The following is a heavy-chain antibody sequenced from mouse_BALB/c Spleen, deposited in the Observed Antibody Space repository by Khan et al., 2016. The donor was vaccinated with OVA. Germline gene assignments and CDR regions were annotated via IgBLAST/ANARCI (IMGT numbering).Heavy chain of an antibody. CDR2: INTYTGAP. J-gene: IGHJ4*01. V-gene: IGHV9-3-1*01. CDR1: GYSFTNFG. Sequence: QIQLVQSGPELKKPGETVKISCKASGYSFTNFGMNWVKQTPGKGLEWMGWINTYTGAPTYADDFKGRFAFSLETSATTAYLQINNLKTAETATYCCARHPSFSCTLAYWGQGTAVTVSS. CDR3: ARHPSFSCTLAY.